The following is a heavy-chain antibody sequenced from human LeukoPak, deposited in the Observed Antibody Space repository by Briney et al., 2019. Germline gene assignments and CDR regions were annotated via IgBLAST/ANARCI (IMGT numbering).Heavy chain of an antibody. CDR1: GGSISSSSSY. CDR2: IYYSGSA. CDR3: ARLALQEVGATQTYYLDY. Sequence: SETLSLTCTVSGGSISSSSSYWGWIRQPPGRGLEWIGNIYYSGSAYYNPSLKSRVTISVDTSKIQFSLKLSSVTAADTAVYYCARLALQEVGATQTYYLDYWGQGTLVTVSS. D-gene: IGHD1-26*01. V-gene: IGHV4-39*07. J-gene: IGHJ4*02.